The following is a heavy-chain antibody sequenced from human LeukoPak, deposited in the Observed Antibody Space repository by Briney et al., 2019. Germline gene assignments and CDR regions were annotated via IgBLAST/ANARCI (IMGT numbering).Heavy chain of an antibody. J-gene: IGHJ4*02. V-gene: IGHV3-30*14. CDR3: AVTGAPGA. D-gene: IGHD1-26*01. CDR1: GFTFSSYA. CDR2: ISYDGSNK. Sequence: GRSLRLSCAASGFTFSSYAMHWVRQAPGKGLEWVAVISYDGSNKYYADSVKGRFIISRDNSKNTLYLQMNSLRADDTAVYYCAVTGAPGAWGQGTLVTVS.